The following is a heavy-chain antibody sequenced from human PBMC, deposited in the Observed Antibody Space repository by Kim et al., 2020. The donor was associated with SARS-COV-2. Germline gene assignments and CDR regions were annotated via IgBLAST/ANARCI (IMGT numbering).Heavy chain of an antibody. D-gene: IGHD6-6*01. V-gene: IGHV3-74*01. Sequence: TSYADSVKGRFTISRDNAKNTLYLQMNSLRAEDTAVYYCARDLVHDYGDCWGQGTLVTVSS. CDR3: ARDLVHDYGDC. CDR2: T. J-gene: IGHJ4*02.